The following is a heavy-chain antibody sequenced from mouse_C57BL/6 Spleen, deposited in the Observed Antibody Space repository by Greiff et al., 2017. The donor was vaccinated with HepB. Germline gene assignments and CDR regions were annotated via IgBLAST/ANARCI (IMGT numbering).Heavy chain of an antibody. Sequence: EVKLMESGGGLVQSGRSLRLSCATSGFTFSDFYMEWVRQAPGKGLEWIAASRNKANDYTTEYSASVKGRFIVSRDTSQSILYLQMNALRAEDTAIYYCARDALWGYAMDYWGQGTSVTVSS. J-gene: IGHJ4*01. CDR3: ARDALWGYAMDY. CDR2: SRNKANDYTT. CDR1: GFTFSDFY. D-gene: IGHD1-1*02. V-gene: IGHV7-1*01.